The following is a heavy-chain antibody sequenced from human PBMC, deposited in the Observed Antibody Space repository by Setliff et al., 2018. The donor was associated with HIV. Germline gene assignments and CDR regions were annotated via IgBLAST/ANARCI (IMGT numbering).Heavy chain of an antibody. CDR3: STGWGLYDNRHTAAGYLQH. Sequence: ASVKVSCKVSGYTLSELSVHWVRQAPGKGLEWMGGFDPEDGESIYAQKFQDRVTMTEDTSSDTAYMEMSGLTSEDTAVYFCSTGWGLYDNRHTAAGYLQHWGQGTLVTVSS. J-gene: IGHJ1*01. V-gene: IGHV1-24*01. CDR1: GYTLSELS. CDR2: FDPEDGES. D-gene: IGHD3-22*01.